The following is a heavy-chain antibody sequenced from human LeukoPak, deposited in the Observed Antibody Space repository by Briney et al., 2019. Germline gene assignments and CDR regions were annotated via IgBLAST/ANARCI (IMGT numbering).Heavy chain of an antibody. CDR2: IIPIFGTA. D-gene: IGHD3-16*01. CDR1: GGTFSSYA. CDR3: AILGLYDLGAFDI. V-gene: IGHV1-69*05. Sequence: SVKVSCKASGGTFSSYAISWVRQAPGQGLEWMGRIIPIFGTANYAQKFQGRVTITTDESTSTAYMELSSLRSEDTAVYYCAILGLYDLGAFDIWGQGKMVTVSS. J-gene: IGHJ3*02.